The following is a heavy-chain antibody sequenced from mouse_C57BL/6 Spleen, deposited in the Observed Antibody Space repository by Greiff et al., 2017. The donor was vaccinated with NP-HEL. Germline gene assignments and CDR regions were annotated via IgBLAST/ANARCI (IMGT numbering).Heavy chain of an antibody. CDR2: IWSGGST. Sequence: LGVIWSGGSTDYNAAFISRLSISKDNSKSQVFFKMNSLQADDTAIYYCARNLDYGSSLDYWGQGTTLTVSS. CDR3: ARNLDYGSSLDY. V-gene: IGHV2-2*01. J-gene: IGHJ2*01. D-gene: IGHD1-1*01.